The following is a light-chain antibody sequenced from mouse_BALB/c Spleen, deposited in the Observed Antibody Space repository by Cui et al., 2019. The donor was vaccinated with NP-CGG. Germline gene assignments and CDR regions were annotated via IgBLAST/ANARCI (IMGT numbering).Light chain of an antibody. V-gene: IGLV1*01. Sequence: QALVTQASALTTSPGETVTLTSPSTTPAVTTTNHAHWVQEKPDHLFTGLIGGTNNRAPGVPARFSGSLIGDKAALTITGAQTEDEAIYFCALWYSNHWVFGGGTKLTVL. CDR2: GTN. J-gene: IGLJ1*01. CDR1: TPAVTTTNH. CDR3: ALWYSNHWV.